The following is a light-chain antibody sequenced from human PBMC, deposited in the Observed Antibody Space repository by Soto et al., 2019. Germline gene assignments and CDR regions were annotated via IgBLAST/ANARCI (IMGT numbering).Light chain of an antibody. J-gene: IGLJ1*01. CDR1: SSDVGGYSF. CDR3: SSYVVSNRHCV. V-gene: IGLV2-8*01. Sequence: QSALTQPTSASGSPGQSVTISCTGTSSDVGGYSFVSWYQQHPGKAPKLMIYEVSKRPSGVPDRFSGSKSGNTASLTVSGLQAADEADYCCSSYVVSNRHCVLGTGTNLTVL. CDR2: EVS.